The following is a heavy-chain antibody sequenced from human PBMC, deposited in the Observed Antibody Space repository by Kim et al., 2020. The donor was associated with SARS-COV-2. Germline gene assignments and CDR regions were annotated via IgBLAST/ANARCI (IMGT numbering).Heavy chain of an antibody. CDR3: ARRGSSGWYKDYYYGMDV. Sequence: GESLKISCKGSGYGFTSYWIGWVRQMPGKGLEWMGIIYPGDSDTRYSPSFQGQVTISADKSISTAYLQWSSLKASDTAMYYCARRGSSGWYKDYYYGMDVWGQGTTVTVSS. CDR1: GYGFTSYW. D-gene: IGHD6-19*01. V-gene: IGHV5-51*01. CDR2: IYPGDSDT. J-gene: IGHJ6*02.